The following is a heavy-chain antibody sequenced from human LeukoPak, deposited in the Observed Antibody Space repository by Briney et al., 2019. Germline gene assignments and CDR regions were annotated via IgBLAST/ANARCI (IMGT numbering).Heavy chain of an antibody. Sequence: ASVKVSCKASGYNFTGYYMHWVRQAPGQGLEWMGWINPNSGGTNYAQKFQGRVTMTRDTSISTAYMELSRLRSDDTAVYYCARDGSEGATSYGMDVWGQGTTVTVSS. CDR3: ARDGSEGATSYGMDV. J-gene: IGHJ6*02. V-gene: IGHV1-2*02. CDR1: GYNFTGYY. CDR2: INPNSGGT. D-gene: IGHD1-26*01.